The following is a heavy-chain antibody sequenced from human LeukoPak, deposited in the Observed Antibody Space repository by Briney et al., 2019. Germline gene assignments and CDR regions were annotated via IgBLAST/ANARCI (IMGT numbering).Heavy chain of an antibody. CDR3: ARGSPSKWLALDY. D-gene: IGHD6-19*01. CDR2: INHSGST. CDR1: GGSFSGYY. J-gene: IGHJ4*02. Sequence: SETLSLTCAVYGGSFSGYYWSWIRQLPGKGLEWIGEINHSGSTNYNPSLKSRVTISVDTSKNQFSLKLSSVTAADTAVYYCARGSPSKWLALDYWGQGTLVTVSS. V-gene: IGHV4-34*01.